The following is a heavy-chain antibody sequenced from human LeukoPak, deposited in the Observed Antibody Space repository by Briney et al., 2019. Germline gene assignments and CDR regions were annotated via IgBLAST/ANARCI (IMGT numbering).Heavy chain of an antibody. V-gene: IGHV3-48*01. Sequence: GVSLRLSCAASGFTFSIYNMNWVRQAPGKGPEWVSYITSSSDTIYYADSVRGRFTISRDNAENSLYLQMTSLRAEDTAVYYCARGLRQLVRGFNYYFMDVWGKGTTVTVSS. CDR3: ARGLRQLVRGFNYYFMDV. D-gene: IGHD6-13*01. J-gene: IGHJ6*03. CDR1: GFTFSIYN. CDR2: ITSSSDTI.